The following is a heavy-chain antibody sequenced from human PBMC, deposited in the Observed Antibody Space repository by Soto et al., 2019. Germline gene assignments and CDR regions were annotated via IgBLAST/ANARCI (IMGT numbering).Heavy chain of an antibody. V-gene: IGHV3-11*01. CDR3: ARVRFGEWGYAMDV. Sequence: QVQLVESGGGLVKPGGSLRLSCAASGLTFSDCYMNWFRQAPGKGLEWVSYISSSGSSINYADSVKGRFTISRDNAKNSLYLQMNSLRAEDTAMYYCARVRFGEWGYAMDVWGQGTTVTVSS. CDR2: ISSSGSSI. CDR1: GLTFSDCY. J-gene: IGHJ6*02. D-gene: IGHD3-10*01.